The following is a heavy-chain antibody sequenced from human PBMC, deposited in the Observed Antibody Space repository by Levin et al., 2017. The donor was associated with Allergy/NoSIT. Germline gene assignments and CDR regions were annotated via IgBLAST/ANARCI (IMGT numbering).Heavy chain of an antibody. Sequence: ASVKVSCKVSGYTLTELSMHWVRQAPGKGLEWMGGFDPEDGETIYAQKFQGRVTMTEDTSTDTAYMELSSLRSEDTAVYYCATVGCPHSYGCRNGYFDLWGRGTLVTVSS. CDR3: ATVGCPHSYGCRNGYFDL. V-gene: IGHV1-24*01. CDR2: FDPEDGET. J-gene: IGHJ2*01. CDR1: GYTLTELS. D-gene: IGHD5-18*01.